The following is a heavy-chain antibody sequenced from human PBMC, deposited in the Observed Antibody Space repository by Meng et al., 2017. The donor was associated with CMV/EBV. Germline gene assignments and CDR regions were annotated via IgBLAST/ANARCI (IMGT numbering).Heavy chain of an antibody. Sequence: SCAASGFTFSSYAMHWVRQAPGKGLEWVAVISYDGSNKYYADSVKGRFTISRDNSKNTLYLQMNSLRAEDTAVYYCARDSGRPLTYYYDSSGYYTFDYWGQGTLVTVSS. V-gene: IGHV3-30-3*01. CDR1: GFTFSSYA. D-gene: IGHD3-22*01. J-gene: IGHJ4*02. CDR3: ARDSGRPLTYYYDSSGYYTFDY. CDR2: ISYDGSNK.